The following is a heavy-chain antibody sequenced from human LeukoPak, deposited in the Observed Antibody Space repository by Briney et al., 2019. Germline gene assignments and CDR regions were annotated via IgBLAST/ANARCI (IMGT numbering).Heavy chain of an antibody. CDR2: INPNSGGT. CDR1: GYTFTGYY. Sequence: VASVKVSCKASGYTFTGYYMHWVRHAPGQGLEWMGWINPNSGGTNYAQKFQGRVTMTRDTSISTAYMELSRLRSDDTAVYYCARYLEWLPFDIWGQGTMVTVSS. CDR3: ARYLEWLPFDI. D-gene: IGHD3-3*01. J-gene: IGHJ3*02. V-gene: IGHV1-2*02.